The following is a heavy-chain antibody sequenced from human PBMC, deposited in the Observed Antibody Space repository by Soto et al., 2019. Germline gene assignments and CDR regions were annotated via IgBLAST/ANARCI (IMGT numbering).Heavy chain of an antibody. J-gene: IGHJ6*02. CDR1: GGSISSSSYY. D-gene: IGHD3-3*01. Sequence: SETLSLTCTVSGGSISSSSYYWGWIRQPPGKGLEWIGSIYYSGSTYYNPSLKSRVTISVDTSKNQFSLKLSSVTAADTAVYYCARRNTTHYDFWSGLDYYYGMDVWGQGTTVT. CDR3: ARRNTTHYDFWSGLDYYYGMDV. CDR2: IYYSGST. V-gene: IGHV4-39*01.